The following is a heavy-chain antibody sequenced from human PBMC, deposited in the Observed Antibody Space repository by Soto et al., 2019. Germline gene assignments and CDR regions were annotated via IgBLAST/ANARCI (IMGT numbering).Heavy chain of an antibody. CDR2: ISSSSSYI. CDR3: ARDRRYSGYDDAFDI. J-gene: IGHJ3*02. Sequence: GGSLRLSCAASGLTFSSYSMNWVRQAPGKGLEWVSSISSSSSYIYYADSVKGRFTISRDNAKNSLYLQMNSLRAEDTAVYYCARDRRYSGYDDAFDIWGQGTMVTVSS. V-gene: IGHV3-21*01. CDR1: GLTFSSYS. D-gene: IGHD5-12*01.